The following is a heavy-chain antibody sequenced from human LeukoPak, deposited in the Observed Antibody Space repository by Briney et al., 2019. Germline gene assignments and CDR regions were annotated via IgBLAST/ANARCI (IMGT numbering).Heavy chain of an antibody. Sequence: ASVKVSCKVSGYTLTELSMHWVRQAPGKGLEWMGGFDPEDGETIYAQKFQGRVTMTEDTSTDTAYMELSSLRSEDTAVYYCATRIKISGYSSGWYWYFDLWGRGTLVTVSS. CDR2: FDPEDGET. V-gene: IGHV1-24*01. CDR3: ATRIKISGYSSGWYWYFDL. CDR1: GYTLTELS. D-gene: IGHD6-19*01. J-gene: IGHJ2*01.